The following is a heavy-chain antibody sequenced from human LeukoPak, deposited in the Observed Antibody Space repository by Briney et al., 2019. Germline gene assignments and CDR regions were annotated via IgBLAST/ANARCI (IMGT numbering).Heavy chain of an antibody. D-gene: IGHD3-10*01. Sequence: GGSLRLSCAASGFTVSGNYMSWVRQAPGKGLEWISVIYSGGSTYYADSAKGRFTISRDNSINTLFLQMNSLRVEDTAVHYCAKAPGTLADPYYFDYWGQGALVTVSS. CDR3: AKAPGTLADPYYFDY. CDR1: GFTVSGNY. J-gene: IGHJ4*02. V-gene: IGHV3-53*01. CDR2: IYSGGST.